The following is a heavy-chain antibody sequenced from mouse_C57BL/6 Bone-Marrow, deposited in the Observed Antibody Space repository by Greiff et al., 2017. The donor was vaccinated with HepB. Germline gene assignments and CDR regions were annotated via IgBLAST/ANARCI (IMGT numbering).Heavy chain of an antibody. CDR2: IDPSDSET. V-gene: IGHV1-52*01. D-gene: IGHD6-1*01. CDR1: GYTFTSYW. CDR3: ERALWAYWYFDV. J-gene: IGHJ1*03. Sequence: QVQLQQPGAELVRPGSSVKLSCKASGYTFTSYWMHWVKQRPIQGLEWIGNIDPSDSETHYNQKFKDKATLTVDKSSSTAYIQLSSLTSEDSAVYYCERALWAYWYFDVWGTGTTVTVSA.